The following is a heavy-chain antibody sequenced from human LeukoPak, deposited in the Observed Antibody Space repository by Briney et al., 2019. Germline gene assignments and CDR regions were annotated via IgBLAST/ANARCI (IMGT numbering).Heavy chain of an antibody. Sequence: PGGSLRLSCAASGFTFSSYGMHWVRQAPGKGLEWVAVISYDGSNKYYADSVKGRFTIPRDNSKNTLYLQMNSLRAEDTAVYYCAKEGWELHLYYFDYWGQGTLVTVSS. CDR2: ISYDGSNK. CDR3: AKEGWELHLYYFDY. V-gene: IGHV3-30*18. J-gene: IGHJ4*02. CDR1: GFTFSSYG. D-gene: IGHD1-26*01.